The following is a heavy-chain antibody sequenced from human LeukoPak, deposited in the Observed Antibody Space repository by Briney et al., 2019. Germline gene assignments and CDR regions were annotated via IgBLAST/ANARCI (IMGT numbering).Heavy chain of an antibody. CDR2: IYHSGST. CDR3: ARRSSSWSKFDY. D-gene: IGHD6-13*01. V-gene: IGHV4-38-2*01. J-gene: IGHJ4*02. CDR1: GFTFSSYE. Sequence: GSLRLSCAASGFTFSSYEMNWVRQAPGKGLEWIGSIYHSGSTYYNPSLRSRVTISVDTSKNQFSLKLSSVTAADTAVYYCARRSSSWSKFDYWGQGTLVTVSS.